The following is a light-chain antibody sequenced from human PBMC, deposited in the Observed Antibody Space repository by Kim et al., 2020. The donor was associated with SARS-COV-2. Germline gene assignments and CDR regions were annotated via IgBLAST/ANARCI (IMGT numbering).Light chain of an antibody. Sequence: PGERATLSCRASQNIDTYVAWYQQRPGQAPRLLVYDASNRATGVPDRFSGSGPGTDFTLTISSLEPEDFSLYYCQQRNSWPPAVTFGGGTKVDIK. J-gene: IGKJ4*01. V-gene: IGKV3-11*01. CDR1: QNIDTY. CDR2: DAS. CDR3: QQRNSWPPAVT.